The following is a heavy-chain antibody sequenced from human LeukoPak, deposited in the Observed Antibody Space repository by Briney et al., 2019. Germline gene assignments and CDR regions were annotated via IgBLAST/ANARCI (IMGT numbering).Heavy chain of an antibody. Sequence: GGSLRLSCAASGFTFSSYWMTWIRQAPGEGLEWVANIKQDGSEKYYVDSVKGRFTISRDNAKNSLYLQMNSLRAEDTAVYYCARDTGGGYSCYDCWGQGALVTVSS. D-gene: IGHD5-18*01. CDR2: IKQDGSEK. CDR1: GFTFSSYW. CDR3: ARDTGGGYSCYDC. V-gene: IGHV3-7*01. J-gene: IGHJ4*02.